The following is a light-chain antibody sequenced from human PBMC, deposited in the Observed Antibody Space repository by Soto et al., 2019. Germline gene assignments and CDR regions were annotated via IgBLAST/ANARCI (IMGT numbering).Light chain of an antibody. CDR2: DDN. Sequence: QCLLTQPPSVSAARGQKVTISCSGSTSNIGGNSVSWYQQLPGTAPKLLIYDDNKRPSGIPDRFSGSKSGTSATLGITGFQTGDEADYYCGSWDSSLSAYVFGTGTKVTVL. CDR3: GSWDSSLSAYV. CDR1: TSNIGGNS. V-gene: IGLV1-51*01. J-gene: IGLJ1*01.